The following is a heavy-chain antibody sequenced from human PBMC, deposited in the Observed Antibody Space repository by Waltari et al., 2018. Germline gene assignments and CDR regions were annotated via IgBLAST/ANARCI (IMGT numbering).Heavy chain of an antibody. CDR3: ARDLSDIVVVPAAILNYFDY. J-gene: IGHJ4*02. Sequence: EVQLVESGGGLVQPGGSLRLSCAASGFTFSSYWMSWVRQAPGKGLEWVANIRKDGSVKSYVYSVTGRFTISSDNAKNSLYLKMNGLRAEDTAVYYCARDLSDIVVVPAAILNYFDYWGQGTLVTVSS. CDR1: GFTFSSYW. D-gene: IGHD2-2*02. CDR2: IRKDGSVK. V-gene: IGHV3-7*01.